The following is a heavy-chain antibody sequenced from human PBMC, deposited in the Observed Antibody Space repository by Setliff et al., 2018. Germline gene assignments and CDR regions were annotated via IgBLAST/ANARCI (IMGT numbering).Heavy chain of an antibody. Sequence: SLRLSCAASGFTFRSNAMNWVRQAPAKGLEWVSVIYTGESTTYYADSVKGRFTVSRDNTKNTLYLQMNDLRAEDTAIYYCAKSPVRFGIDVVIPSYFDSWGPGTLVTVSS. J-gene: IGHJ4*02. V-gene: IGHV3-23*03. CDR1: GFTFRSNA. D-gene: IGHD3-16*02. CDR3: AKSPVRFGIDVVIPSYFDS. CDR2: IYTGESTT.